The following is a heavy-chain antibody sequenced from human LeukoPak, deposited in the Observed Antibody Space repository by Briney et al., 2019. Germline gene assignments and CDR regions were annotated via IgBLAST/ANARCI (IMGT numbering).Heavy chain of an antibody. J-gene: IGHJ4*02. Sequence: PGGSLRLSCAASGFTFSSYAMSWVRQAPGKGLEWVSAISDSGTTYYADSVKGRFTISRDNSKNTLYLQMNSLRAEDTAVYYCANRDQRPGSYYFDYWGQGTLVTVSS. CDR3: ANRDQRPGSYYFDY. V-gene: IGHV3-23*01. CDR2: ISDSGTT. CDR1: GFTFSSYA. D-gene: IGHD1-14*01.